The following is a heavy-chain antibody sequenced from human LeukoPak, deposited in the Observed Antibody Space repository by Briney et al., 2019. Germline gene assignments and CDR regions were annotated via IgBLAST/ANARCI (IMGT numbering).Heavy chain of an antibody. Sequence: PSETLSLTCTVSGGSISSGDYYWSWIRQPPGKGLEWIGYIYYSGSTYYNPSLKSRVTISVDTSKNQFSLKLSSVTAEDTAAYYCARVPLKNCGGDCPFFDYWGQGTLVTVSS. D-gene: IGHD2-21*02. V-gene: IGHV4-30-4*01. CDR2: IYYSGST. CDR3: ARVPLKNCGGDCPFFDY. J-gene: IGHJ4*02. CDR1: GGSISSGDYY.